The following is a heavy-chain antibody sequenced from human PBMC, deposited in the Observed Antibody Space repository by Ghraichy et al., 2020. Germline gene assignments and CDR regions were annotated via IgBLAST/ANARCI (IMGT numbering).Heavy chain of an antibody. CDR3: ARVSGYVKRGLYGMDV. V-gene: IGHV1-18*01. CDR2: ISAYNGNT. D-gene: IGHD3-22*01. CDR1: GYTFTSYG. J-gene: IGHJ6*02. Sequence: ASVKVSCKASGYTFTSYGISWVRQAPGQGLEWMGWISAYNGNTNYAQKLQGRVTMTTDTSTSTAYMELRSLRSDDTAVYYCARVSGYVKRGLYGMDVWGQGTTVTVSS.